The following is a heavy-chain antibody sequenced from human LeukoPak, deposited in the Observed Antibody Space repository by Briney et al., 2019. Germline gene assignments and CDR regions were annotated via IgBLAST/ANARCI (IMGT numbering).Heavy chain of an antibody. J-gene: IGHJ4*02. CDR2: IYSGGST. CDR1: GFTVSSNY. Sequence: GGSLSLSCAASGFTVSSNYMSWVRQAPGKGLEWVSVIYSGGSTYYADSVKGRFTISRDNSKNTLYLQMNSLRAEDTAVYYCARDKGIYCSSTSCWGLDYWGQGTLVTVSS. D-gene: IGHD2-2*01. V-gene: IGHV3-66*01. CDR3: ARDKGIYCSSTSCWGLDY.